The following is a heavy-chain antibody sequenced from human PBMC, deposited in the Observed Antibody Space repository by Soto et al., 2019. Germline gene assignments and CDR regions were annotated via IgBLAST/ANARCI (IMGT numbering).Heavy chain of an antibody. CDR1: GDSVVSGTDY. Sequence: PAETLSLTCTVSGDSVVSGTDYWSWIRQPPRKGLEWIGYVYYSGSTTYNPFLKGRVTISVDTSKHHFSLMLTSVTAAYTAVYYCARSDYFRPPDYWGQGSLVAVSS. CDR2: VYYSGST. D-gene: IGHD5-12*01. J-gene: IGHJ4*02. CDR3: ARSDYFRPPDY. V-gene: IGHV4-61*03.